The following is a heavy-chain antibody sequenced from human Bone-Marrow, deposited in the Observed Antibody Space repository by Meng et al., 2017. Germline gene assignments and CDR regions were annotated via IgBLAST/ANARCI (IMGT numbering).Heavy chain of an antibody. D-gene: IGHD3-3*01. V-gene: IGHV1-69*06. CDR3: AREGIGEGLLDY. CDR2: IIPIFGTA. CDR1: GGSLCSYG. J-gene: IGHJ4*02. Sequence: VQLGEEVKKPVSSVRDSGKASGGSLCSYGSSWVLQAPGQGVEGMGGIIPIFGTANNAQKCQGRVTITADKATSTAYMELRSLRSEDTAVYYCAREGIGEGLLDYWGQGTLVTVSS.